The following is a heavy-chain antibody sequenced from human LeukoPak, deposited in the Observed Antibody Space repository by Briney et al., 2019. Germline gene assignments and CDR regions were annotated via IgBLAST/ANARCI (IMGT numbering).Heavy chain of an antibody. CDR2: SHYSGTT. CDR1: VASISSGGHY. Sequence: PSQILSLTCTVAVASISSGGHYWSWIRQQPGKGLEWIGYSHYSGTTYYNTSLKSRVAISVDTSKNQFSLKLSSVTAADTAVYYCARDGPTSVLWGQGTLVTVSS. J-gene: IGHJ4*02. CDR3: ARDGPTSVL. V-gene: IGHV4-31*03. D-gene: IGHD1-1*01.